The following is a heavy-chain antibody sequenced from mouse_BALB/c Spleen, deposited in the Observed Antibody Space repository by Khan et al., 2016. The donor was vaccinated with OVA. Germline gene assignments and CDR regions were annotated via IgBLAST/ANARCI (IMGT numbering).Heavy chain of an antibody. CDR2: ISSGGSYT. CDR1: GFTFSSYG. CDR3: ARCLYGSSYDYYAVDY. J-gene: IGHJ4*01. D-gene: IGHD1-1*01. Sequence: EVELVESGGDLVKPGGSLKFSCAASGFTFSSYGMSWVRQTPDKRLEWVAIISSGGSYTYYPDSVKGRFTIPRDNAKNTLYLQMSSLKSEDTAMYYCARCLYGSSYDYYAVDYWGQGTSVTVSS. V-gene: IGHV5-6*01.